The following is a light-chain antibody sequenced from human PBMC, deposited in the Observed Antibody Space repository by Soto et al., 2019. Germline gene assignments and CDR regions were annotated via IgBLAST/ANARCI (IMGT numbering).Light chain of an antibody. J-gene: IGKJ1*01. V-gene: IGKV3-20*01. CDR1: QSVTSSF. Sequence: EIVLTQSPATLSVSPVERATLSCRASQSVTSSFLAWYQQKPGQAPRLLIYGASSRATGIPDRFSGSGSGTDFTLTISRLEPEDFAVYYCQQYGRSPWTFGQGTKVDIK. CDR2: GAS. CDR3: QQYGRSPWT.